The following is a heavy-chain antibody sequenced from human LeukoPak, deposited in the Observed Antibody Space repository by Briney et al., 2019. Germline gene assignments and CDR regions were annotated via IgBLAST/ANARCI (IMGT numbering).Heavy chain of an antibody. Sequence: SETLSLTCTVSGGSISSYYWSLIRQPPGKGLEWIGYIYYSGSTNYNPSLKSRVTISVDTSKNQFSLKLSSVTAADTAVYYCARAGVVTPKLHLIPALDYRGQGTLVTVSS. CDR1: GGSISSYY. D-gene: IGHD4-23*01. V-gene: IGHV4-59*01. J-gene: IGHJ4*02. CDR2: IYYSGST. CDR3: ARAGVVTPKLHLIPALDY.